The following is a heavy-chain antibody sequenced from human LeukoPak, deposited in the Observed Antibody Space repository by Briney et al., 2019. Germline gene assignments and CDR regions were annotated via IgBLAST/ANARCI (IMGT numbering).Heavy chain of an antibody. D-gene: IGHD3-10*01. CDR1: GFTFSSYS. V-gene: IGHV3-21*01. Sequence: GGSLRLSCAASGFTFSSYSMNWVRQAPGKGLEWVSSISSSSSYIYYADSVKGRFTISGDNAKNSLYLQMNSLRAEDTAVYYCARVVYNYYYMDVWGKGTTVTVSS. CDR3: ARVVYNYYYMDV. J-gene: IGHJ6*03. CDR2: ISSSSSYI.